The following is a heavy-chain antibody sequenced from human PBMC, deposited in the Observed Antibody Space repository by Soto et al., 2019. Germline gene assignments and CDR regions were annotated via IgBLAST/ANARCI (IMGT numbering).Heavy chain of an antibody. D-gene: IGHD6-19*01. CDR2: IYHSGTA. J-gene: IGHJ4*02. Sequence: QVQLQESGPGLVKPSGTLSLTCAVSGGSISSSNWWSWVRQPPGKGLEWIGEIYHSGTANYNPSLKSRVTISMDKSNNQISLDLSSVTAADSAVYFCARHIAVTGTRGFDYWGQGTLVIVSS. CDR1: GGSISSSNW. V-gene: IGHV4-4*02. CDR3: ARHIAVTGTRGFDY.